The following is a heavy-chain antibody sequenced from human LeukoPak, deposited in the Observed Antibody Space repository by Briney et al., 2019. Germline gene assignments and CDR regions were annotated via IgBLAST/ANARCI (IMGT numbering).Heavy chain of an antibody. CDR1: RVTFSTYG. V-gene: IGHV3-30*02. CDR2: IRYDGSKK. D-gene: IGHD2-21*02. Sequence: GGSLRLSCAASRVTFSTYGMHWVRQAPGKGLEWVAFIRYDGSKKYHVDSVKGRFTISRDNSKNTLYLQMNSLRPEDTAVYYCAKATLGTAYCGGDCYPDVWGRGTTVTVSS. CDR3: AKATLGTAYCGGDCYPDV. J-gene: IGHJ6*04.